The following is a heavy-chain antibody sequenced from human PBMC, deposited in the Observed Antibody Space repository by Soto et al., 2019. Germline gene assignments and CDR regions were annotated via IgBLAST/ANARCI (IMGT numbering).Heavy chain of an antibody. CDR1: GGSISSYY. Sequence: SETLSLTCTVSGGSISSYYWSWIRQPPGKGLEWIGYINYSGSTNYNPSLKSRVTISVDTSKNQFSLKLSSVTAADTAVYYCARWNPPYSSSWYRGGFFDYWGQGTLVTVSS. D-gene: IGHD6-13*01. CDR2: INYSGST. J-gene: IGHJ4*02. CDR3: ARWNPPYSSSWYRGGFFDY. V-gene: IGHV4-59*01.